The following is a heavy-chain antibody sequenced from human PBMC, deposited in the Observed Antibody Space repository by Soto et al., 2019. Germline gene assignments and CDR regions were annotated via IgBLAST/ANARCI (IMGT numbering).Heavy chain of an antibody. CDR3: ARESRQQLYRNYYYYGMDV. CDR1: GFTFSSYG. D-gene: IGHD6-13*01. J-gene: IGHJ6*02. V-gene: IGHV3-33*01. CDR2: IWYDGSNK. Sequence: PGGSLRLSCAASGFTFSSYGMHWVRQAPGKGLEWVAVIWYDGSNKYYADSVKGRFTISRDNSKNTLYLQMNSLRAEDTAVYYCARESRQQLYRNYYYYGMDVWGQGTKVTVSS.